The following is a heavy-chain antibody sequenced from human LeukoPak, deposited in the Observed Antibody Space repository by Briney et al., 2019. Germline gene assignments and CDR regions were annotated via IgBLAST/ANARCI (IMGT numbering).Heavy chain of an antibody. J-gene: IGHJ4*02. CDR3: ARGRNNYGGNSEIEY. CDR2: INHFGST. CDR1: GGSFIGYY. D-gene: IGHD4-23*01. V-gene: IGHV4-34*01. Sequence: SETLSLTCAVYGGSFIGYYWSWIRQPPGKGLEWIGEINHFGSTNYNPSLKSRVTISIDTSKNQFSLKLSSVTAADTAVYYCARGRNNYGGNSEIEYWGQGTLVTVSS.